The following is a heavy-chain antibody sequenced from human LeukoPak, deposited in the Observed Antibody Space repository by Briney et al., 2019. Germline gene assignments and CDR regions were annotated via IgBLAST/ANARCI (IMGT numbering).Heavy chain of an antibody. CDR3: AKDSYYGSGSYYGGGSVFDI. V-gene: IGHV3-23*01. CDR1: GFTFSSDA. J-gene: IGHJ3*02. D-gene: IGHD3-10*01. CDR2: ISGIGGST. Sequence: GGSLRLSSAASGFTFSSDAMSSVRQAPGKGLEWDSAISGIGGSTYHADSVKGRLTISTDNSKHPLYLQMTSLRAEDTALYYCAKDSYYGSGSYYGGGSVFDICGQGTMVTVSS.